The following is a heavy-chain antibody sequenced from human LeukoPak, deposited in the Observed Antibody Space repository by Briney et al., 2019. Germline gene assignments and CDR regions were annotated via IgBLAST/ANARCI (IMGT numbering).Heavy chain of an antibody. CDR3: ARGAIEMGTTNAFDI. Sequence: GESLKISCKGSGYTFINYWIGWVRQMPGKGLEWMGIIYPGDSDTGYSPSFLGQVSISVDKSISTAYVQWSSLKASDTAMYYCARGAIEMGTTNAFDIWGQGTMVTVSS. CDR1: GYTFINYW. CDR2: IYPGDSDT. J-gene: IGHJ3*02. D-gene: IGHD5-24*01. V-gene: IGHV5-51*01.